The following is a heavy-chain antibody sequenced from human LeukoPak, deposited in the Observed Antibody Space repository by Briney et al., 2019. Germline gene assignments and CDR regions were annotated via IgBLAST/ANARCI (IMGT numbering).Heavy chain of an antibody. CDR2: INPNSGGT. J-gene: IGHJ4*02. Sequence: ASVKVSCKASGYTFTGYYMHWVRQALGQGLEWMGWINPNSGGTNYAQKFQGRVTMTRDTSISTAYMELSRLRSDDTAVYYCASSITVTITYFDYWGQGTLVTVSS. CDR3: ASSITVTITYFDY. D-gene: IGHD4-17*01. CDR1: GYTFTGYY. V-gene: IGHV1-2*02.